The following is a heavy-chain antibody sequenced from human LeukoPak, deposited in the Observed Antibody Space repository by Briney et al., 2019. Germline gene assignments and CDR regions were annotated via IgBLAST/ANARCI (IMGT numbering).Heavy chain of an antibody. CDR1: GFTFSSYA. CDR3: ARDKVAVKGYFDY. V-gene: IGHV3-30*04. Sequence: PGGSLRLSCAASGFTFSSYAMHWVRQAPGKGLEWVAVISYDGSNKYYADSVKGRFTISRDNSKNTLYLQMNSLRAEDTAVYYCARDKVAVKGYFDYWGRGTLVTVSS. D-gene: IGHD6-19*01. J-gene: IGHJ4*02. CDR2: ISYDGSNK.